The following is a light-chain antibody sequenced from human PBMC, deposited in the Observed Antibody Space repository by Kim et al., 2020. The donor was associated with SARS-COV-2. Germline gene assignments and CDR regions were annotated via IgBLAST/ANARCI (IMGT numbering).Light chain of an antibody. J-gene: IGLJ3*02. CDR1: SLRSDD. CDR2: GKN. V-gene: IGLV3-19*01. CDR3: NSRDSSGNHWV. Sequence: LGQTVRITCQGGSLRSDDAGWYQQKPGQAPVLVIYGKNNRPSGIPDRFSGSSAGNTASLTITGAQAEDEADYYCNSRDSSGNHWVFGGGTQLTVL.